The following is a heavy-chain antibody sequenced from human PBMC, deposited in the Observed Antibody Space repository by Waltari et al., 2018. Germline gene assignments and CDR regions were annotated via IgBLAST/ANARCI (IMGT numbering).Heavy chain of an antibody. J-gene: IGHJ4*02. CDR2: IFSNDDK. Sequence: QVTLKESGPVLVKPTETLTLTCTVSGFSLSDARMGVSWIRQPPGKALEWLAHIFSNDDKSYNTSLKSRLTISKDTSKSQVVLTMTNMDPVDTATYYCAQIREYAFWSGSYTKVNYFDYWGQGTLVTVSS. CDR3: AQIREYAFWSGSYTKVNYFDY. CDR1: GFSLSDARMG. V-gene: IGHV2-26*01. D-gene: IGHD3-3*01.